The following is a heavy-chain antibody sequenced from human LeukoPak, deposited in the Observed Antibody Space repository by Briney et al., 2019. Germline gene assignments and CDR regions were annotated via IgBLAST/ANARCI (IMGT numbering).Heavy chain of an antibody. CDR3: ARGPRNSSSYQYSQH. CDR1: GFTFSTYS. J-gene: IGHJ1*01. D-gene: IGHD6-13*01. CDR2: ISSSSSYI. Sequence: GGSLRLSCAASGFTFSTYSMNWVRQAPGKGLEWVSSISSSSSYIYYADSVKGRFTISRDNAKNSLYPQMNSLRAEDTAVYYCARGPRNSSSYQYSQHWGQGTLVTVSS. V-gene: IGHV3-21*01.